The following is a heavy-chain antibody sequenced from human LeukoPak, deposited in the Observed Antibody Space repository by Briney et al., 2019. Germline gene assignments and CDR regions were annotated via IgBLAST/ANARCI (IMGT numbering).Heavy chain of an antibody. CDR2: IIPILDIA. CDR1: GGTFSSHA. Sequence: ASVKVSCKASGGTFSSHAISWVRQAPGHGLEWMGRIIPILDIANSAQKFQGRVTLTADKSTSTAYMELSSLSSEDTAVYYCAGYCSGSSCYEAGPYYHYGMDVWGQGTTVTVSS. CDR3: AGYCSGSSCYEAGPYYHYGMDV. V-gene: IGHV1-69*04. J-gene: IGHJ6*02. D-gene: IGHD2-15*01.